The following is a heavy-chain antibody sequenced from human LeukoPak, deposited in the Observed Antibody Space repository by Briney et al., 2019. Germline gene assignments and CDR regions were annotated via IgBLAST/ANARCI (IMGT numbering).Heavy chain of an antibody. CDR3: AELGITMIGGV. D-gene: IGHD3-10*02. CDR2: ISTSSSYI. CDR1: GFTFSRYS. J-gene: IGHJ6*04. Sequence: GGSLRLSCAVSGFTFSRYSMNWVRQAPGKGLEWVSFISTSSSYIYYADSVKGRFTISRDNAKNSLYLQMNSLRAEDTAVYYCAELGITMIGGVWGKGTTVTISS. V-gene: IGHV3-21*01.